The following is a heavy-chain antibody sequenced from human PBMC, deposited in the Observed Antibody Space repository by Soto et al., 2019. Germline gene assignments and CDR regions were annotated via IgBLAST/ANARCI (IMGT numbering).Heavy chain of an antibody. Sequence: GESLKISCAASGFTFSSYWMSWVRQAPGKGLEWVANIKQDGSEKYYVDSVKGRFTISRDNAKNSLYLQMNSLRAEDTAVYYCARDPATTNDAFDIWGQGTMVTVSS. CDR2: IKQDGSEK. CDR3: ARDPATTNDAFDI. V-gene: IGHV3-7*01. CDR1: GFTFSSYW. D-gene: IGHD1-1*01. J-gene: IGHJ3*02.